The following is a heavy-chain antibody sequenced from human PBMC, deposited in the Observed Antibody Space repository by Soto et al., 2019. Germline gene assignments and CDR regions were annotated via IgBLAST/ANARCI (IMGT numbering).Heavy chain of an antibody. CDR1: GFSLNTRAVG. V-gene: IGHV2-5*01. CDR2: INWNDDE. D-gene: IGHD2-15*01. Sequence: QITLKESGPTLVKPTQTLTLTCTFSGFSLNTRAVGVGWIRQAPGKALEWLALINWNDDERYSPSLKDRLTITKESSKNHVVLTMTNIDPVDTATYYCAHRHDLGGFDIWGQGTTVTVSS. CDR3: AHRHDLGGFDI. J-gene: IGHJ3*02.